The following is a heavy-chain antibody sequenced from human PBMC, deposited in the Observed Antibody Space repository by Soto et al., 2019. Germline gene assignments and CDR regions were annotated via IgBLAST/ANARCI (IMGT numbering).Heavy chain of an antibody. CDR1: GFTFSSYA. Sequence: GGSLRLSCAASGFTFSSYAMSWVRQAPGKGLEWVSAISGSGGSTYYADSVKGRFTISRDNSKNTLYLQMNSLRAEDTAVYYCAKGIAARPLELLPKYYYYYGMDVWGQGTTVTVSS. D-gene: IGHD6-6*01. J-gene: IGHJ6*02. CDR3: AKGIAARPLELLPKYYYYYGMDV. V-gene: IGHV3-23*01. CDR2: ISGSGGST.